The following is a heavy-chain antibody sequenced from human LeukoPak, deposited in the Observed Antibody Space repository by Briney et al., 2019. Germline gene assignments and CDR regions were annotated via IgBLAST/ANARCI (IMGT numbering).Heavy chain of an antibody. J-gene: IGHJ4*02. V-gene: IGHV4-34*01. Sequence: SETLSLTCAVYGGSFSGYYWSWIRQPPGKGLEWIGEINHSGSTNYNPSLKSRVTISVDTSKNQFSLKLSSVTAADTAVYYCARGRYYYDSSGYYYRRPIFDYWGQGTLVTVSS. CDR2: INHSGST. CDR3: ARGRYYYDSSGYYYRRPIFDY. D-gene: IGHD3-22*01. CDR1: GGSFSGYY.